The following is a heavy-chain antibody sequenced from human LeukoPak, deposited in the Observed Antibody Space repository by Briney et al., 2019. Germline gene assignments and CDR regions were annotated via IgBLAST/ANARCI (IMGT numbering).Heavy chain of an antibody. Sequence: PGGSLRLSCAASGFTFSSYGIHWVRQAPGKGLEWVAVISYDGSNKYYADSVKGRFTISRDNSKNTLYLQMNSLRAEDTAVYYCAKAPIAAAGTYYFDYWGQGTLVTVSS. CDR2: ISYDGSNK. J-gene: IGHJ4*02. CDR3: AKAPIAAAGTYYFDY. D-gene: IGHD6-13*01. CDR1: GFTFSSYG. V-gene: IGHV3-30*18.